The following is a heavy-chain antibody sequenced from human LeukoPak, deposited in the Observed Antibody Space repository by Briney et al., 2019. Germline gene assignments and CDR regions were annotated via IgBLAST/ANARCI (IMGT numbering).Heavy chain of an antibody. V-gene: IGHV3-7*01. CDR3: ARAHYDILTGPNYFDY. CDR1: GFTFSSYW. D-gene: IGHD3-9*01. CDR2: IKQDGSEK. Sequence: GGSLRLSCAASGFTFSSYWMSWVRQAPGKGLEWVANIKQDGSEKYYVDSVKGRFTISRDNAKNSLYLQMNSLRAEDTAVYYCARAHYDILTGPNYFDYWGQGTLVTVSS. J-gene: IGHJ4*02.